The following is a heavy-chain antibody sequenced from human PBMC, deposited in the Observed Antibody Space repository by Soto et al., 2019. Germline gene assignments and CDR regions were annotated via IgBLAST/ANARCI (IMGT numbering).Heavy chain of an antibody. CDR2: IYYSGST. D-gene: IGHD2-15*01. V-gene: IGHV4-31*03. CDR3: ARDLRLGYCSGDSCQDSYYAMDI. CDR1: SGSISRGGHY. Sequence: SETLSLTCTVSSGSISRGGHYWSWIRQHPGKGLEWIGNIYYSGSTYYNSSLKSRVTISVDTSKNQFFLKLTSVTAADTAVYYCARDLRLGYCSGDSCQDSYYAMDIWGQGTTVTVSS. J-gene: IGHJ6*02.